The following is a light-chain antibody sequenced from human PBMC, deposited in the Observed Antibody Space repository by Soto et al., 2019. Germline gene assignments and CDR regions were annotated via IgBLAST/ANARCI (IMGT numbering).Light chain of an antibody. CDR3: QQSYNSPPT. CDR2: AAS. CDR1: ESIRTY. V-gene: IGKV1-39*01. J-gene: IGKJ1*01. Sequence: DIQMTQSPSSLSASVGDRVTITCRASESIRTYLNWYQQKPGKAPKLLIYAASTLQSGIPSRFSGSGSGTDFIFTITSLQPEDFVTYFCQQSYNSPPTFGQGTKVDIK.